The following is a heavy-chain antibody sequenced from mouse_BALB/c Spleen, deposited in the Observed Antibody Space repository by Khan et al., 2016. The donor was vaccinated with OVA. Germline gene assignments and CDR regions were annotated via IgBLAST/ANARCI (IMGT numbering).Heavy chain of an antibody. J-gene: IGHJ3*01. V-gene: IGHV2-6-7*01. CDR3: ARDRYYDGRGLAY. CDR1: GFSLTGYG. CDR2: IWGDGNT. D-gene: IGHD1-1*01. Sequence: QVQLKESGPGLVAPSQSLSITCTVSGFSLTGYGVNWVRQPPGKGLEWLGMIWGDGNTDYNSALKSRLSISKDNSKSQVFLKMNSLQTDDTARYXDARDRYYDGRGLAYWGRGTLVTVSA.